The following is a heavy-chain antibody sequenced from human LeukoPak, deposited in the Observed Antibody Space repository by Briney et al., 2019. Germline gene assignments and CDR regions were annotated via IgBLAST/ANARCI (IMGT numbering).Heavy chain of an antibody. CDR3: ARVRAVAWKGWFDP. D-gene: IGHD6-19*01. CDR2: IKQDGSEK. V-gene: IGHV3-7*03. J-gene: IGHJ5*02. CDR1: GYLYSSYC. Sequence: GGPLRLLCTASGYLYSSYCESCVRQATEEALEWVANIKQDGSEKFYVDSVKGRFTSSRDNAKNSLYLQMNSLRAEDTAVYYCARVRAVAWKGWFDPWGQGTLVTVSS.